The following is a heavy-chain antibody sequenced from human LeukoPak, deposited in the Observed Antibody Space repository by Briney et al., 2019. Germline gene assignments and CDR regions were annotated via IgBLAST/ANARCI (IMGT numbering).Heavy chain of an antibody. CDR2: INHSGST. D-gene: IGHD5-12*01. Sequence: PSETLSLTCAVNGGSFSGYYWSWIRQPPGKGLEWIGEINHSGSTNYNPSLKSRVTISVDTSKNQFSLKLSSVTAADTAVYYCARGHYVATVLGYYYYMAVWGKGTTVTVSS. J-gene: IGHJ6*03. CDR1: GGSFSGYY. CDR3: ARGHYVATVLGYYYYMAV. V-gene: IGHV4-34*01.